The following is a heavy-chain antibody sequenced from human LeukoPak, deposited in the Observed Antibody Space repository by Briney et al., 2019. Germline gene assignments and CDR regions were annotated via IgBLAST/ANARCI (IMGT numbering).Heavy chain of an antibody. D-gene: IGHD2-2*01. J-gene: IGHJ6*03. CDR3: ARGRYQLLSSTYYYYYMDV. V-gene: IGHV4-59*12. Sequence: SETLSLTCTVSGGSISSYYWSWIRQPPGKGLEWIGYIYHSGSTYYNPSPKSRVTISVDRSKNQFSLKLSSVTAADTAVYYCARGRYQLLSSTYYYYYMDVWGKGTTVTVSS. CDR1: GGSISSYY. CDR2: IYHSGST.